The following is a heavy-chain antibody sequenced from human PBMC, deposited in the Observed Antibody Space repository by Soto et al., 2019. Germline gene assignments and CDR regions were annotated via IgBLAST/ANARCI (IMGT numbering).Heavy chain of an antibody. CDR1: GVSVGNEG. CDR3: AKHLHILARFSPLFSFSGSAV. CDR2: SSATGGAT. D-gene: IGHD6-25*01. V-gene: IGHV3-23*01. Sequence: GGCLGLCCAACGVSVGNEGVAGVRQCPGTGLEWGSLSSATGGATQYADSVKGRFTISRDNSKNRLYLQMNSPRAEDTAVYYCAKHLHILARFSPLFSFSGSAVRRHRTTVPVS. J-gene: IGHJ6*02.